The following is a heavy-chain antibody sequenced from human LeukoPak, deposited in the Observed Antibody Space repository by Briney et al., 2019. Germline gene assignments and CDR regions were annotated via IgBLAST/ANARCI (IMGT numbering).Heavy chain of an antibody. CDR2: IYPGDPDT. V-gene: IGHV5-51*01. Sequence: GESLKISCKGSGYSFTSYWIGWVRQMPGKGLEWMGIIYPGDPDTRYSPSFQGQVTISADKSISTAYLQWSSLKASDTAMYYCARIGSSSWHPNYNWFDPWGQGTLVTVSS. D-gene: IGHD6-13*01. J-gene: IGHJ5*02. CDR3: ARIGSSSWHPNYNWFDP. CDR1: GYSFTSYW.